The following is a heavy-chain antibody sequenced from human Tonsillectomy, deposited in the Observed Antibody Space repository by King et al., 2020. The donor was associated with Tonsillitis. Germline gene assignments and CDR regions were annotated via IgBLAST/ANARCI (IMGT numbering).Heavy chain of an antibody. J-gene: IGHJ3*01. CDR3: AKDKVATMPRAAFDL. CDR2: ISGSGGST. CDR1: GFTFSSYA. D-gene: IGHD5-12*01. Sequence: VQLVESGGGLVQIGGSLRLSCAASGFTFSSYAMSWVRQAPGKGLEWVSSISGSGGSTYSADSVKGRFTISRDNSKNTLYLQMNSLRAEDTAVYYCAKDKVATMPRAAFDLWGQGTMVTVSS. V-gene: IGHV3-23*04.